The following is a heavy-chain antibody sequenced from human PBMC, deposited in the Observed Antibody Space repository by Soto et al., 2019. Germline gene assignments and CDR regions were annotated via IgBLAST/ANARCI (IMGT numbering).Heavy chain of an antibody. V-gene: IGHV3-23*01. CDR1: GFTFSTFA. Sequence: LRLSCAASGFTFSTFAMNWVRQAPGKGLEWVSGITGGSGFTFYADSVKGRFTISRDDSENTLFLQMSSLRAEDTAKYYCAKSGPTNYFDFWGQGTMVTVSS. D-gene: IGHD1-26*01. CDR3: AKSGPTNYFDF. CDR2: ITGGSGFT. J-gene: IGHJ4*03.